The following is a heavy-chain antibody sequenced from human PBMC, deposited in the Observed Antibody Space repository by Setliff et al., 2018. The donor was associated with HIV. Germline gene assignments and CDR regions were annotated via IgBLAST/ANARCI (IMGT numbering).Heavy chain of an antibody. CDR3: ARAYFGSGIYY. Sequence: SETLSLTCAVYGTSFNDYFWTWIRQSPGKGLQWIGEIIHVGSTKYNSPFKSRATISVDTSKNQFSLKLYSVTAADTAVYYCARAYFGSGIYYWGQGTLVTVSS. V-gene: IGHV4-34*12. J-gene: IGHJ4*02. D-gene: IGHD3-10*01. CDR2: IIHVGST. CDR1: GTSFNDYF.